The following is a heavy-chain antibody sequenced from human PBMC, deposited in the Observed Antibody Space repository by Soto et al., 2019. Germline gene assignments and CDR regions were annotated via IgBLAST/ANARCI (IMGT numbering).Heavy chain of an antibody. CDR1: GGSFSGYY. J-gene: IGHJ6*02. CDR3: ARAQYRSLPVVPAAALYYYYGMDV. V-gene: IGHV4-34*01. CDR2: INHSGST. D-gene: IGHD2-2*01. Sequence: QVQLQQWGAGLLKPSETLSLTCAVYGGSFSGYYWSWIRQPPGKGLEGMGEINHSGSTNYNPSLKSRVTISVDTSKNQFSVKLSSVTAADTAVYYCARAQYRSLPVVPAAALYYYYGMDVWGQGTTVTVSS.